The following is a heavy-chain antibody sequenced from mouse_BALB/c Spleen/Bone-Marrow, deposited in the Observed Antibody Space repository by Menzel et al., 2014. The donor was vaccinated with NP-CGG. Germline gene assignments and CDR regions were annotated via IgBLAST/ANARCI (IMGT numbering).Heavy chain of an antibody. CDR1: GFSLTSYG. CDR2: IWAGGST. V-gene: IGHV2-9*02. J-gene: IGHJ4*01. Sequence: QVQLKDSGPGLVAPSRSLSITCTVSGFSLTSYGVHWVRQPPGKGLEWLGVIWAGGSTNYNSALMSRLSISKDNSKSQIFLKMNSLQTDDTAMYYCARDREYGYYYAMDYWGQGTSVTVSS. D-gene: IGHD2-2*01. CDR3: ARDREYGYYYAMDY.